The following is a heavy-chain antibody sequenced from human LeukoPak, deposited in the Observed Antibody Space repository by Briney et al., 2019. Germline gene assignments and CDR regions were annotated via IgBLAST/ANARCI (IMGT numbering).Heavy chain of an antibody. J-gene: IGHJ5*02. V-gene: IGHV1-2*04. CDR3: ARVLMGGEGWFDP. CDR2: INPNSGGT. Sequence: ASVKVSCKASGYTFTGYYMHWVRQAPGQGLEWMGWINPNSGGTNYAQKFQGWVTMTRDTSISTAYMELSRLRSDDTAVYYCARVLMGGEGWFDPWGQGTLVTVSS. CDR1: GYTFTGYY. D-gene: IGHD3-16*01.